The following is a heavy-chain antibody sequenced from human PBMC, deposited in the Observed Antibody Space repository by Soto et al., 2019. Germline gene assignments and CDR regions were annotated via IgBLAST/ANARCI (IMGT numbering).Heavy chain of an antibody. D-gene: IGHD3-10*01. CDR2: IYHSGST. CDR3: ARVRSDGSGSYPWFDP. Sequence: PSETLSLTCTVSGCSIRSGVYSWSWIRQPPGKGLEWIGYIYHSGSTYYNPSLKSRVTISVDRSKNQFSLKLSSVTAADTAVYYCARVRSDGSGSYPWFDPWGQGTLVTVSS. J-gene: IGHJ5*02. CDR1: GCSIRSGVYS. V-gene: IGHV4-30-2*01.